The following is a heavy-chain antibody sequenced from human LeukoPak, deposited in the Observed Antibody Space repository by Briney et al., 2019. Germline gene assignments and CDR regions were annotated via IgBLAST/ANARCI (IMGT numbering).Heavy chain of an antibody. CDR2: IHYSGST. CDR3: ARLGALHDAFDV. D-gene: IGHD3-16*01. J-gene: IGHJ3*01. Sequence: PSETLSLTCTVSGDSITRYYWSWIRQPPGKGMEWIGNIHYSGSTKYNPSLKSRVTISVDTSKNQFSLRVTSLTAADTAVYYCARLGALHDAFDVWGQGTLVTVSS. V-gene: IGHV4-59*12. CDR1: GDSITRYY.